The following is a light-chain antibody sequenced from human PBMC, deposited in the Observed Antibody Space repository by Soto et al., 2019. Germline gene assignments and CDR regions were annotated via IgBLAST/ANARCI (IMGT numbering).Light chain of an antibody. Sequence: EIALTQSPGTLSLSPGERATLSCRASQSVSSSYLAWYQQKPGQAPRLLIYGASSRAAGIPDRFSGSGSGTDFTLTISRLEPEDFAVYYCQQYRSSPLTFGGGTKAEIK. CDR1: QSVSSSY. CDR2: GAS. CDR3: QQYRSSPLT. V-gene: IGKV3-20*01. J-gene: IGKJ4*01.